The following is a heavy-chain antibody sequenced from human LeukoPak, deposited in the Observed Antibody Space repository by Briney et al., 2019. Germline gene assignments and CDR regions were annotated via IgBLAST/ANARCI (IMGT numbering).Heavy chain of an antibody. Sequence: SVKVSCKASGGTFSSYAISWVRQAPGQGLEWMGRIIPIFGTANYAQKFQGRVTIATDESTSTAYMELSSLRSEDTAVYYCASGSHTSRWLQPDYWGQGTLVTVSS. CDR1: GGTFSSYA. CDR3: ASGSHTSRWLQPDY. D-gene: IGHD5-24*01. CDR2: IIPIFGTA. J-gene: IGHJ4*02. V-gene: IGHV1-69*05.